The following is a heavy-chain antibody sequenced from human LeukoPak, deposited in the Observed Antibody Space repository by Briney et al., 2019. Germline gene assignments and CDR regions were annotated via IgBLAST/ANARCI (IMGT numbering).Heavy chain of an antibody. D-gene: IGHD2-21*01. Sequence: SETLSLTRTVSGGSVTTAHWYWSWIRQPAGKGLEWIGRVYISGDTKYNPSLKSRVIMSLDASKNQFSLRLTSVTAADTAVYYCARLIAEVGGGTNYFDTWGQGTLVTVSS. CDR1: GGSVTTAHWY. V-gene: IGHV4-4*07. CDR2: VYISGDT. J-gene: IGHJ4*02. CDR3: ARLIAEVGGGTNYFDT.